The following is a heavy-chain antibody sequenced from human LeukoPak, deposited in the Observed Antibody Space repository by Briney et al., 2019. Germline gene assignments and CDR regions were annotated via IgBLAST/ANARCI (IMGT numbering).Heavy chain of an antibody. D-gene: IGHD3-3*01. CDR3: ARVSRGYYSFDY. J-gene: IGHJ4*02. Sequence: ASVKVSCKASGYTFTGYYIHWVRQAPGQGLEWMGWIKPNSGGTNYAQKFQGRVTMTRDPSIGTAYMDLSRLTSDDTAVYYCARVSRGYYSFDYWGQGTLVTVSS. CDR1: GYTFTGYY. CDR2: IKPNSGGT. V-gene: IGHV1-2*02.